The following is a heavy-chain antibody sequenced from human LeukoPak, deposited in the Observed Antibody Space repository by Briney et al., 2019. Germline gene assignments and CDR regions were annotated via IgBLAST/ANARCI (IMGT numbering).Heavy chain of an antibody. V-gene: IGHV4-59*08. CDR1: GGSISSYY. J-gene: IGHJ6*02. Sequence: KPSETLSLTCTVSGGSISSYYWSWIRQPPGKGLEWIGYIYYSGSTNYNPSPKSRVTISVDTSKNQFSLKLSSVTAADTAVYYCARRRLYYYGMDVWGQGTTVTVSS. CDR3: ARRRLYYYGMDV. CDR2: IYYSGST.